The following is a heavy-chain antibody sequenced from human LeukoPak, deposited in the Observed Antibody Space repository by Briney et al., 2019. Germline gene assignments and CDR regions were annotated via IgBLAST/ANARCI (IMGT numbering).Heavy chain of an antibody. Sequence: GGSLSLSCAASGFTFSSYAMSWVRQAPGKGLEWVSAISGSGGSTYYADSVKGRFTISRDNAKNSLYLQMNSLRAEDTAVYYCARGGSYCGGDCSDYYYYYYMDVWGKGTTVTVSS. CDR2: ISGSGGST. D-gene: IGHD2-21*01. J-gene: IGHJ6*03. V-gene: IGHV3-23*01. CDR1: GFTFSSYA. CDR3: ARGGSYCGGDCSDYYYYYYMDV.